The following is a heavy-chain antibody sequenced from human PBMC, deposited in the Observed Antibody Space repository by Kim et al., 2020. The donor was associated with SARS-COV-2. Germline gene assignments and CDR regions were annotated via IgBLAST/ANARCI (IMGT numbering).Heavy chain of an antibody. CDR3: ARAGDYDYFDC. V-gene: IGHV4-59*01. J-gene: IGHJ4*02. D-gene: IGHD3-16*01. CDR2: T. Sequence: TNSTPSLKSRVTISVDTSKSQFSLELSSVTAADTAVYYCARAGDYDYFDCWGQGTLVTVSS.